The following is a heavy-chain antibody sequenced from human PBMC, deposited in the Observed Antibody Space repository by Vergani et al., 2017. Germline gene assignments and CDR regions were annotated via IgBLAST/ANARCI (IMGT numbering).Heavy chain of an antibody. J-gene: IGHJ4*02. CDR1: GGTFSSYA. CDR3: ARVKRKAVADPAGY. V-gene: IGHV1-69*04. D-gene: IGHD6-19*01. CDR2: IIPILGIA. Sequence: QVQLVQSGAEVKKPGSSVKVSCKASGGTFSSYAISWVRQAPGQGLEWMGRIIPILGIANYAQKFQGRVTITADKSTSTAYMELSSLRSEDTAVYYCARVKRKAVADPAGYWGQGTLVTVSS.